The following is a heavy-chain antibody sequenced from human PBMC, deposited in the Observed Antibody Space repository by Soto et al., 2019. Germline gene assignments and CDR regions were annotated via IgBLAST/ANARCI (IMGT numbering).Heavy chain of an antibody. D-gene: IGHD3-10*01. V-gene: IGHV3-11*05. J-gene: IGHJ4*02. CDR1: GFTFSDYY. CDR3: ARATLWFGESPHLFDY. CDR2: ISTSSSYT. Sequence: PGGSLRLSCAASGFTFSDYYMSWIRQAPGKGLEWVSYISTSSSYTNYADSVKGRFTISRDNAKNSLYLQMSSLRAEDTAVYYCARATLWFGESPHLFDYWGQGTLVTVSS.